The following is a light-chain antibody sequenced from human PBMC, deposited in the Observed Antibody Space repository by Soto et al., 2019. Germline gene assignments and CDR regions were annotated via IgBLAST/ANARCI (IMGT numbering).Light chain of an antibody. Sequence: QSVLTQPPSVSGTPGQKVTISCSGSTSNIGYNSVNWYQKLPGTAPKLLIYSNNRRPSGVPDRFSGSKSGTSASLAISGLQSEDEADADCDSWAESLNVVFGGGTKLTVL. J-gene: IGLJ2*01. CDR3: DSWAESLNVV. CDR1: TSNIGYNS. CDR2: SNN. V-gene: IGLV1-44*01.